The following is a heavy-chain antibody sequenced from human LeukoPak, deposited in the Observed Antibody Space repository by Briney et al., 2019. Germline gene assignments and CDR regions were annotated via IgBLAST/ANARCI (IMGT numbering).Heavy chain of an antibody. CDR3: AKNKLRGYSGYDSSDY. J-gene: IGHJ4*02. CDR1: GFTFSSYG. Sequence: PGRSLRLSCAASGFTFSSYGMHWVRQAPGKGLEWVAVISYDGSNKYYADSVKGRFTISRDNSKNTLYLQVNSLRAEDTAVYYCAKNKLRGYSGYDSSDYWGQGTLVTVSS. CDR2: ISYDGSNK. D-gene: IGHD5-12*01. V-gene: IGHV3-30*18.